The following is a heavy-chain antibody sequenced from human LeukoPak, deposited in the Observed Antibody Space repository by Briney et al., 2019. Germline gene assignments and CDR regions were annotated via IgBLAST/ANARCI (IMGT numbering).Heavy chain of an antibody. D-gene: IGHD3-10*01. CDR3: AKDLYGSGSYSQFDY. Sequence: GGSLRLSCAASGFTFSSYAMSWVRQAPGKGLEWVSAISGSGGSTYYADSVKGRFTISRDNSKNTLYLQMNSLRAEDTAVYYCAKDLYGSGSYSQFDYWGQGTLVTVSS. V-gene: IGHV3-23*01. J-gene: IGHJ4*02. CDR2: ISGSGGST. CDR1: GFTFSSYA.